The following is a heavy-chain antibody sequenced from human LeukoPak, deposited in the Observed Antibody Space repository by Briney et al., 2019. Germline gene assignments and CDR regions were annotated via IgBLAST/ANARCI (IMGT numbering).Heavy chain of an antibody. Sequence: GRSLGLSCAASGFTFSSYEMNWVRQAPGKGLEWVSYISSSGSTIYYADSVKGRFTISRDNAKNSLYLQMNSLRAEDTAVYYCARDFDTIDYGSGSLSPGGQGTLVTVSS. CDR3: ARDFDTIDYGSGSLSP. CDR2: ISSSGSTI. CDR1: GFTFSSYE. D-gene: IGHD3-10*01. V-gene: IGHV3-48*03. J-gene: IGHJ5*02.